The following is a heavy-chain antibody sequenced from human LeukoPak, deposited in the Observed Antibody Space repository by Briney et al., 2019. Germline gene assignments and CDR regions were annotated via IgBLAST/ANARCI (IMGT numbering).Heavy chain of an antibody. CDR2: ISISSSYT. D-gene: IGHD3-22*01. V-gene: IGHV3-11*05. Sequence: GGSLRLSCAASGFTFSDYYISWIRQAPGKGLEWVSYISISSSYTKYADSVKGRFTISRDNAKKSLYLQMNSLRADDSAVYYCARDRAPSGFYLGDFYYWGQGALVTVSS. CDR3: ARDRAPSGFYLGDFYY. CDR1: GFTFSDYY. J-gene: IGHJ4*02.